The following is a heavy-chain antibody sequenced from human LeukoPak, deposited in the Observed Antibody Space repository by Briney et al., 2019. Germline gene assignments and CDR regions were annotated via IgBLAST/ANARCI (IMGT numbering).Heavy chain of an antibody. CDR3: ARTRSGYSTLGY. D-gene: IGHD1-26*01. J-gene: IGHJ4*02. V-gene: IGHV4-59*01. CDR2: VFYTGST. CDR1: GDSISSYY. Sequence: PSETLSLTCTVSGDSISSYYWSWIRQPPGGGLEWIGYVFYTGSTNYNPSLKSRVTISVDTSRNQFSLKLTSVTAADTAVYYCARTRSGYSTLGYWGQGTLVTVSS.